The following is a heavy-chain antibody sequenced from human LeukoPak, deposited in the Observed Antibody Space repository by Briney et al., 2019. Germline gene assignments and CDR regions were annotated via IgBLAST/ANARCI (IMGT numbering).Heavy chain of an antibody. CDR3: ARRRDGYNRGYYFDY. J-gene: IGHJ4*02. V-gene: IGHV3-7*01. CDR2: IKQDGSEK. D-gene: IGHD5-24*01. CDR1: GFTFSSYW. Sequence: TGGSLRLSCAASGFTFSSYWMSWVRQAPGKGLEWVANIKQDGSEKYYVDSVKGRFTISRDNAKNSLYLQMNSLRAEDTAVYYCARRRDGYNRGYYFDYWGQGTLVTVSS.